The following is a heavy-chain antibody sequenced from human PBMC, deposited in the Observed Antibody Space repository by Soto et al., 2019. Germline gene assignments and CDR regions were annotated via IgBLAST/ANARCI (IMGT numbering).Heavy chain of an antibody. CDR2: VLYSGST. Sequence: SETLSLTCTVSGGSISSGGYYWSWIRQHPGKGLEWIGYVLYSGSTYCNPSLKSRVTISVETSKNQFSLRLASVTAADTAVYYCARENSLLSLGELSWSLHPWGQGTLVAV. J-gene: IGHJ5*02. V-gene: IGHV4-31*03. CDR3: ARENSLLSLGELSWSLHP. CDR1: GGSISSGGYY. D-gene: IGHD3-16*02.